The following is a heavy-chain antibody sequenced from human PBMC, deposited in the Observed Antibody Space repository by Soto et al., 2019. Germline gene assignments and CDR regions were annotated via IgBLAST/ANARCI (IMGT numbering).Heavy chain of an antibody. Sequence: ASVKVSCKASGGTFSSYAISWVRQAPGQGLEWMGGIIPIFGTANYAQKFQGRVTITADESTSTAYMELSSLRSEDTDVYYCASGYCSSTSCYPYYGMDVWGQGTTVTVSS. CDR3: ASGYCSSTSCYPYYGMDV. CDR2: IIPIFGTA. D-gene: IGHD2-2*03. CDR1: GGTFSSYA. J-gene: IGHJ6*02. V-gene: IGHV1-69*13.